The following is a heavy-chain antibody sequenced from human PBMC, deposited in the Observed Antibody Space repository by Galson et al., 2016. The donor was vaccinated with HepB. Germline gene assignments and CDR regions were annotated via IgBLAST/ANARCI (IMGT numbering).Heavy chain of an antibody. CDR2: ISGSGAGT. J-gene: IGHJ4*02. V-gene: IGHV3-23*01. D-gene: IGHD5-18*01. CDR3: AKGYGLWDY. Sequence: LEWVSAISGSGAGTYYAGSVKGRFTISRDNSKNTLYLQMNSLRAEDTAVYYCAKGYGLWDYWGQGTLVTVSS.